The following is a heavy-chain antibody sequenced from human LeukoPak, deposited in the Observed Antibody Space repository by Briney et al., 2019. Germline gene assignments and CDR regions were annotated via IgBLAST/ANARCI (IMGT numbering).Heavy chain of an antibody. J-gene: IGHJ4*02. CDR2: ISGSSNFI. Sequence: GGSLRLSCAASGFTISGYNMHWLRQAPGKGLEWVSSISGSSNFIYYTDSVKGRFTISRDNAKNSLYLQMNSLRADNTAVYYCARVGGELLPLDYWGQGTLVTVSS. CDR1: GFTISGYN. D-gene: IGHD1-26*01. V-gene: IGHV3-21*01. CDR3: ARVGGELLPLDY.